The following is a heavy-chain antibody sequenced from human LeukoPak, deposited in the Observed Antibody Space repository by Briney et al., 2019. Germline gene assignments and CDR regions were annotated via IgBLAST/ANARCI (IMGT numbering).Heavy chain of an antibody. V-gene: IGHV3-23*01. J-gene: IGHJ6*02. Sequence: GGSLRLSCAASGFTFSSYAMSWVRQAPGKGLEWVSAISGSGGSTYYADSVKGRFTISRDSSKNTLYLQTNSLRAEDTAVYYCASYYYDSSGYYRYYYYGMDVWGQGTTVTVSS. CDR2: ISGSGGST. CDR3: ASYYYDSSGYYRYYYYGMDV. D-gene: IGHD3-22*01. CDR1: GFTFSSYA.